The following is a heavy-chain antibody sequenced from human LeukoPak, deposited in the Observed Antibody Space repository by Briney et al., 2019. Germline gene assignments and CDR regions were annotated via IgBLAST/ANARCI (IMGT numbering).Heavy chain of an antibody. CDR1: GGTFSSYA. V-gene: IGHV1-69*05. CDR3: ARVAGTAWSWYFDY. D-gene: IGHD1-14*01. CDR2: IIPIFGTA. J-gene: IGHJ4*02. Sequence: ASVKVSCKASGGTFSSYAISWVRQAPGQGLEWMGGIIPIFGTANYAQKFQGRVTITTDESTSTAYMELSSLRAEDTAVYYCARVAGTAWSWYFDYWGQGTLVTVSS.